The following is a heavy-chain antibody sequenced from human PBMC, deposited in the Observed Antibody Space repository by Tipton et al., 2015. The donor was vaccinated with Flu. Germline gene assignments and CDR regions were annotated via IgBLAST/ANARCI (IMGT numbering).Heavy chain of an antibody. V-gene: IGHV3-23*01. CDR2: ISGSGGNT. CDR3: AKDHAWGLLYRFDP. D-gene: IGHD2/OR15-2a*01. J-gene: IGHJ5*02. Sequence: SLRLSCAASGFTFSSYAMSWVRQAPGKGLEWVSAISGSGGNTYYADSVKGRFTISRDNSKNTLYLQMNSLRVEDTAVYYCAKDHAWGLLYRFDPWGQGTLVTVSS. CDR1: GFTFSSYA.